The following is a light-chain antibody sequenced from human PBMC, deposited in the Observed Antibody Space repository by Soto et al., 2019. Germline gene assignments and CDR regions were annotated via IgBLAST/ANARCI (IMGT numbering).Light chain of an antibody. J-gene: IGKJ5*01. V-gene: IGKV3-20*01. CDR1: QSVSSNY. Sequence: EIVLTQSPGTLSLSPGERATLSCRASQSVSSNYLAWYQQKPGQAPRLLIYGASSRATGIPDRFSGSGSGTDFTLTNSRLEPEDFAVYYCQQYGNSPTFGQGTRLEIK. CDR2: GAS. CDR3: QQYGNSPT.